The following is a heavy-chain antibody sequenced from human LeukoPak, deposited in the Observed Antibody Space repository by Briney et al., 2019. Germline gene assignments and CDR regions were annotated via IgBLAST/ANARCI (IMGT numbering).Heavy chain of an antibody. Sequence: ASVKVSCKASGYTFTGYYMHWVRQAPGQRLEWMGWINPNSGGTNYAQKFQGSVTMTRDTSISTAYMELSRLRSEDRVVYYCARTRPGSSGGKVLGHWFDPWGQGTLVTVSS. CDR2: INPNSGGT. V-gene: IGHV1-2*02. CDR1: GYTFTGYY. J-gene: IGHJ5*02. D-gene: IGHD2-15*01. CDR3: ARTRPGSSGGKVLGHWFDP.